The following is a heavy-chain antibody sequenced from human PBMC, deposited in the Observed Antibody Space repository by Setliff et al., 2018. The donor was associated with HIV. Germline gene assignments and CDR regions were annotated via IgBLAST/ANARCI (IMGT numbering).Heavy chain of an antibody. CDR2: IYAGGST. CDR1: GSTDTYNY. V-gene: IGHV3-53*01. CDR3: ARGRNRNYVVYGMDV. Sequence: PGGSLRLSCAASGSTDTYNYMSWVRQAPGKGLEWVSVIYAGGSTYYADSVKGRFTISRDNSKNMLYLQMDSLRAEDTAVYYCARGRNRNYVVYGMDVWGQGTTVTVSS. D-gene: IGHD1-7*01. J-gene: IGHJ6*02.